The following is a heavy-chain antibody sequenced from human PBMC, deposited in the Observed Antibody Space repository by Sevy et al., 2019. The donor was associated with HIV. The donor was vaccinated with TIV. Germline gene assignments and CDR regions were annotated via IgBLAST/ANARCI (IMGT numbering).Heavy chain of an antibody. CDR2: IYWDDDK. J-gene: IGHJ5*02. V-gene: IGHV2-5*02. Sequence: SGPTLVKPTQTLTLTCTFSGFSLSTNGVGVGWIRQPPGKALECLALIYWDDDKHYSPSLKSRLTITKDTSKNQGVLTRTNMDPVDTATYYGARRDYGDYVDWFDPWGQGTLVTVSS. CDR1: GFSLSTNGVG. D-gene: IGHD4-17*01. CDR3: ARRDYGDYVDWFDP.